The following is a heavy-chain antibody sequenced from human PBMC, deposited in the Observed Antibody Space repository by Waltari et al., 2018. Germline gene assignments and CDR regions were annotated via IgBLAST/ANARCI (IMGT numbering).Heavy chain of an antibody. CDR2: INSDGSST. CDR3: VRDSSGTY. D-gene: IGHD3-22*01. CDR1: GFTFRRHW. V-gene: IGHV3-74*01. J-gene: IGHJ4*02. Sequence: EVQLVESGGGLVQPGGSLRLHCAASGFTFRRHWMYWGRQTPGKGLGWVSGINSDGSSTSYADSVKGRVTISRDNAKNTLYLQMNSLRAEDTAVYYCVRDSSGTYWGQGTQVTVSS.